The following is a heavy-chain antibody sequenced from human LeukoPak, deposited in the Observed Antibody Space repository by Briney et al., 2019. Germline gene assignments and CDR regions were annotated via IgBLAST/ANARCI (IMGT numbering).Heavy chain of an antibody. V-gene: IGHV4-59*12. J-gene: IGHJ5*02. Sequence: SETLSLTCTVSGVSISGYYWSWIRQPPGKGLEWIGYIYYSGSTNYNPSLKSRVTISVDTSKNQFSLKLSSVTAADTAVYYCARTMVQTVGFDPWGQGTLVTVSS. CDR2: IYYSGST. CDR1: GVSISGYY. D-gene: IGHD3-10*01. CDR3: ARTMVQTVGFDP.